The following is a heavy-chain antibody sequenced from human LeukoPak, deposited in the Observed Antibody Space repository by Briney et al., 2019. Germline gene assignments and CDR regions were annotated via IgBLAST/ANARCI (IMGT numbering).Heavy chain of an antibody. CDR2: ISGSGGST. CDR1: GFTFGSYA. D-gene: IGHD5-12*01. CDR3: AKAGYSGYDYFDY. Sequence: PGGSLRLSCAASGFTFGSYAMSWVRQAPGKGLEWVSAISGSGGSTYYADPVKGRFTISRDNSKNTLYLQMNSLRAEDTAVYYCAKAGYSGYDYFDYWGQGTLVTVSS. J-gene: IGHJ4*02. V-gene: IGHV3-23*01.